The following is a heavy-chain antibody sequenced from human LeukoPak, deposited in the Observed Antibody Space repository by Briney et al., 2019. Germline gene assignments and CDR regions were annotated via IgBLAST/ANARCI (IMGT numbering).Heavy chain of an antibody. CDR3: ARAPWGGVASNWRPYDY. D-gene: IGHD3-16*01. CDR1: GYTFSNYA. V-gene: IGHV1-3*01. Sequence: GASVKVSCKASGYTFSNYAMHWVRQAPGQRLEWMGWINAGHGNTEYSQKFQGRVTITRDTSASTAYMELSSLRSEDTAVYYCARAPWGGVASNWRPYDYWGQGTLVTVSS. CDR2: INAGHGNT. J-gene: IGHJ4*02.